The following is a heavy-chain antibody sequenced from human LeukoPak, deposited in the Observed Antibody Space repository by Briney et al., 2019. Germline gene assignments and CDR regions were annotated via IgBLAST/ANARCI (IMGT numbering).Heavy chain of an antibody. J-gene: IGHJ4*02. CDR3: AKASWGIVVVVAASDY. V-gene: IGHV3-15*01. CDR1: GFNFNNAW. D-gene: IGHD2-15*01. CDR2: FKSKTDGGTT. Sequence: GGSLRLSCAVSGFNFNNAWMSWVRQAPGKGLEWVGHFKSKTDGGTTHYAAPVKDRFTISRDDSKSMLYLQMNSLRAEDTAVYYCAKASWGIVVVVAASDYWGQGTLVTVSS.